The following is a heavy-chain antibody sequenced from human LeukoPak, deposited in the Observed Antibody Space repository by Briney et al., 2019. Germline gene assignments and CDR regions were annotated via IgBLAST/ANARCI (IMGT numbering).Heavy chain of an antibody. CDR3: AKDGPTKNDYYFDY. CDR1: GFTVSSNY. CDR2: IYSGGST. V-gene: IGHV3-66*02. Sequence: GSLRLSCAASGFTVSSNYMSWVRQAPGKGLEWVSVIYSGGSTYYADSVKGRFTISRDNSKNTLYLQMNSLRAEDTAVYYCAKDGPTKNDYYFDYWGQGTLVTVSS. J-gene: IGHJ4*02. D-gene: IGHD5-24*01.